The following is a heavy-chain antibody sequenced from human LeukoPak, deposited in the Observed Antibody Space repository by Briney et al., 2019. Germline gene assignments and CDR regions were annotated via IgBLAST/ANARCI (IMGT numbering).Heavy chain of an antibody. V-gene: IGHV4-59*08. CDR1: GGSISNYY. J-gene: IGHJ6*02. CDR2: IYYSGST. D-gene: IGHD6-13*01. CDR3: AGGGYSSSWSLGMDV. Sequence: SETLSLTCTVSGGSISNYYWTWIRQPPGKGLEWIGYIYYSGSTNYNPSLESRVTISVDTSKNQFSLRLSSVTAADTAVYYCAGGGYSSSWSLGMDVWGQGTTVTVSS.